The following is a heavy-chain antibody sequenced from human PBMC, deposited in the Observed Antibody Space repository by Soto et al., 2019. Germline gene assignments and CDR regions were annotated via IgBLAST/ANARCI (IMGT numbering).Heavy chain of an antibody. Sequence: GGSLRLSCAASGFTFSSYAMSWVRQAPGKGLEWVSAISGSGGSTYYADSVKGRFTISRDNSKNTLYLQMNSLRAEDTAVYYCAKYSLEWELLTPALDYWGQGTLVTVSS. J-gene: IGHJ4*02. CDR1: GFTFSSYA. CDR3: AKYSLEWELLTPALDY. CDR2: ISGSGGST. D-gene: IGHD1-26*01. V-gene: IGHV3-23*01.